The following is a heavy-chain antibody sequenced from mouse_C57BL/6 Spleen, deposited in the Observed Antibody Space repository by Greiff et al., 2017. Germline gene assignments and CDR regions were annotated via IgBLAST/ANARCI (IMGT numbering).Heavy chain of an antibody. CDR2: ISSGSSTI. V-gene: IGHV5-17*01. D-gene: IGHD2-4*01. CDR3: ASEDYDGNYYAMDY. CDR1: GFTFSDYG. Sequence: EVQRVESGGGLVKPGGSLKLSCAASGFTFSDYGMHWVRQAPEKGLEWVAYISSGSSTIYYADPVKGRFTISRDNAQDTLFLQMTSLRSEDTAMYYCASEDYDGNYYAMDYWGQGTSVTVSS. J-gene: IGHJ4*01.